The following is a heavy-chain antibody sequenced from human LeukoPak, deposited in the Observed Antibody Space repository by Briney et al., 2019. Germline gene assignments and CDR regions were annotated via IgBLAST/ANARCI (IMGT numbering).Heavy chain of an antibody. D-gene: IGHD2-21*01. CDR3: ARDAAVAVSIYYYYYYMDV. J-gene: IGHJ6*03. V-gene: IGHV1-2*06. Sequence: ASVKVSCKASGYTFTGYYMHWVRQAPGQGLEWMGRINPNSGGTNYAQKFQGRVTMTRDTSISTAYMGLSRLRSDDTAVYYCARDAAVAVSIYYYYYYMDVWGKGTTVTVSS. CDR1: GYTFTGYY. CDR2: INPNSGGT.